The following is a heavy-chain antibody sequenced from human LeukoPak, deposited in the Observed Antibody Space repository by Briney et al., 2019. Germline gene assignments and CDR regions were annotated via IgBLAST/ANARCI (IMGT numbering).Heavy chain of an antibody. CDR3: AKNLWFGELFLDY. Sequence: PGGSLRLSCAASGFTFSSYAMSWVRQAPGKGLEWVSAISGSGGSTYFADSVKGRFTISRDNSKNTLYLQMNSLRAEDTAVYYCAKNLWFGELFLDYWGQGTLVTVSS. J-gene: IGHJ4*02. CDR1: GFTFSSYA. D-gene: IGHD3-10*01. CDR2: ISGSGGST. V-gene: IGHV3-23*01.